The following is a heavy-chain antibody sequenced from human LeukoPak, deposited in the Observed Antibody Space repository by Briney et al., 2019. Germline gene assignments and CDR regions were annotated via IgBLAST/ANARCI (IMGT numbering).Heavy chain of an antibody. D-gene: IGHD3-10*01. J-gene: IGHJ4*02. V-gene: IGHV3-7*04. CDR3: ARGGGTYGLYYFDY. Sequence: GGSLRLPCTASGFTFSTFWITWVRQAPGKGLEWVANIKQDGSEQYYVASVKGRFTISRDHAKNSLSLQMNSLSAEDTALYYCARGGGTYGLYYFDYWGQGSLVTVSS. CDR1: GFTFSTFW. CDR2: IKQDGSEQ.